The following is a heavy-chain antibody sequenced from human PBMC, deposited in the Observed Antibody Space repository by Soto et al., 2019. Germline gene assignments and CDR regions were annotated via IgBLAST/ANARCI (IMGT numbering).Heavy chain of an antibody. V-gene: IGHV3-30*18. J-gene: IGHJ4*02. CDR3: AKEVDQQMSDY. CDR1: GFTFSSCF. CDR2: ISYDGSNK. Sequence: GGSLILSCAASGFTFSSCFMHWVRQAPGKGLEWVAVISYDGSNKYYADSVKGRFTISRDNSKNTLYLQMNSLRAEDTAVYYCAKEVDQQMSDYWGQGTLVTVSS.